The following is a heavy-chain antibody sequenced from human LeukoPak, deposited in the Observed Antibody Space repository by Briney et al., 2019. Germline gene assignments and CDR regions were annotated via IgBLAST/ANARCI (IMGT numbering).Heavy chain of an antibody. CDR1: GCTFTSYY. CDR2: INPSGGST. CDR3: AKSGSLILGAFDI. J-gene: IGHJ3*02. V-gene: IGHV1-46*01. D-gene: IGHD1-26*01. Sequence: ASVKVSCKASGCTFTSYYMHWVRQAPGQGLEWMGIINPSGGSTSYAQKFQGRVTMTRDTSTSTVYMELSSLRPEDTAVYYCAKSGSLILGAFDIWGQGTMVTVSS.